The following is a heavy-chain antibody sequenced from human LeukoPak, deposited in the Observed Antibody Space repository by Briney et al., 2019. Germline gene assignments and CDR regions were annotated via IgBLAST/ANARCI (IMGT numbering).Heavy chain of an antibody. J-gene: IGHJ4*02. CDR3: ARYYDFWSGHFDY. D-gene: IGHD3-3*01. CDR1: GYSISSGYY. CDR2: IYHSGST. V-gene: IGHV4-38-2*02. Sequence: SETLSLTCTVSGYSISSGYYWGWLRQPPGKGLEWIGSIYHSGSTYYTPSLKSRVTISVDTSKNQFSLTLSSVTAADTAVYYCARYYDFWSGHFDYWGQGTLVTVSS.